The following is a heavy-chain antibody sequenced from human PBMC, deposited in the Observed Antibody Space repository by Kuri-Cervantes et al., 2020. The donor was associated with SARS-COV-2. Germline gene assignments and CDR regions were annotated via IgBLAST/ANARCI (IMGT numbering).Heavy chain of an antibody. CDR3: AKDYSVLRFLGGRGGFDY. Sequence: GESLKISCAASGFTFSSYGMHWVRQAPGKGLEWVAFIRYDGSNKYYADSVKGRFTISRDNSKNTLYLQMNSLRAEDTAVYYCAKDYSVLRFLGGRGGFDYWGQGTLVTVSS. V-gene: IGHV3-30*02. CDR1: GFTFSSYG. CDR2: IRYDGSNK. J-gene: IGHJ4*02. D-gene: IGHD3-3*01.